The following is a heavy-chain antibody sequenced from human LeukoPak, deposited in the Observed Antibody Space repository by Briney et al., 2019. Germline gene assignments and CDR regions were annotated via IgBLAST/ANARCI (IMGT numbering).Heavy chain of an antibody. D-gene: IGHD3-22*01. CDR3: AREGYDSSGYYPTDY. CDR2: IKQDGSEK. CDR1: GFTFSSYW. V-gene: IGHV3-7*01. J-gene: IGHJ4*02. Sequence: GGSLRLSXAASGFTFSSYWMSWVRQAPGKGLEWVANIKQDGSEKYYVDSVKGRFTISRDNAKNSLYLQMNSLRAEDTAVYYCAREGYDSSGYYPTDYWGRGTLVTVSS.